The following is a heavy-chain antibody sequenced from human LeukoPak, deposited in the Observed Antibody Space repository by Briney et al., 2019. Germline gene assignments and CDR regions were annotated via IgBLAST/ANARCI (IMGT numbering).Heavy chain of an antibody. CDR2: INHSGST. D-gene: IGHD3-22*01. Sequence: SETLSLICAVYGGSFSGYYWSWIRQPPGKGLEWIGEINHSGSTNYNPSLKSRVTISVGTSKNQFSLKLNSVTAADTAVYYCARGVQDDSSVSHVFDYWGQETLVTVSS. J-gene: IGHJ4*02. CDR1: GGSFSGYY. CDR3: ARGVQDDSSVSHVFDY. V-gene: IGHV4-34*01.